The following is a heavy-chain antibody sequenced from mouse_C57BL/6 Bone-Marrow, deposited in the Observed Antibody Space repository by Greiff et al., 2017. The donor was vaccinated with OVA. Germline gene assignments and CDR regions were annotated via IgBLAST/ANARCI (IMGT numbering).Heavy chain of an antibody. Sequence: EVQLVESGGGLVQPGESLKLSCESNEYEFPSHDMSWVRKTPEKRLELVAAINSDGGSTYYPDTMERRFIISRDNTKKTLYLQMSSLSSEDSALFYRARQRVYSNYWFAYWGQGTLVTVSA. CDR3: ARQRVYSNYWFAY. CDR2: INSDGGST. J-gene: IGHJ3*01. V-gene: IGHV5-2*01. CDR1: EYEFPSHD. D-gene: IGHD2-5*01.